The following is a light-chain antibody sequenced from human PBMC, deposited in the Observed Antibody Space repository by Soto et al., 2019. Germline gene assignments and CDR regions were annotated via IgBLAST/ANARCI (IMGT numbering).Light chain of an antibody. J-gene: IGKJ1*01. CDR2: GAS. CDR3: QQYGGSPQT. V-gene: IGKV3-20*01. CDR1: QTVNRNY. Sequence: ENVLTQSPGTLSLSPKERATLSCRASQTVNRNYLAWYQQRPGQAPRLLIYGASNRATGIPDRFSGSGSGTDFTLTISRLEPEDFAVYYCQQYGGSPQTFGQGTKVEIK.